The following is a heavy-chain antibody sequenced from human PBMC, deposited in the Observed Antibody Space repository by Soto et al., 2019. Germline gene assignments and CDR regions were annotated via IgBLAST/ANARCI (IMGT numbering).Heavy chain of an antibody. J-gene: IGHJ5*02. CDR3: VSDRGSGHASVPSS. Sequence: QAHLVESGGGVVQPGRSLRLSCAASGFTFTSYGMHWVRQAPGTRLEWVAVISYDGGLQHYADSVKGRFTISRDNSKNMVLLQTPRLRAVATAVYYWVSDRGSGHASVPSSWGQGTLVSVSS. CDR1: GFTFTSYG. CDR2: ISYDGGLQ. V-gene: IGHV3-30*03. D-gene: IGHD3-10*01.